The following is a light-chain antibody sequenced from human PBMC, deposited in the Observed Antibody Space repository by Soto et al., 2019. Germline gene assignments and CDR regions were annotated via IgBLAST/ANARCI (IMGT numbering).Light chain of an antibody. CDR2: RAS. CDR1: QGISSY. V-gene: IGKV1-5*03. J-gene: IGKJ1*01. CDR3: QDYSTDSRT. Sequence: IQLTQSPSSLSASVGDRVTITCRASQGISSYLAWYQQKPGKAPKPLIYRASTLESGVPSRFSGSGSGTEFTLTISSLQPDDFATYYCQDYSTDSRTFGQGTKVDI.